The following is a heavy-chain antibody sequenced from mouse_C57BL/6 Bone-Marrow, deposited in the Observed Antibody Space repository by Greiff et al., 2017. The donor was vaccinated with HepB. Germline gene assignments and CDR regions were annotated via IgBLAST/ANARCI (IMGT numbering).Heavy chain of an antibody. CDR2: IYPGSGST. V-gene: IGHV1-55*01. D-gene: IGHD1-1*01. CDR1: GYTFTSYW. Sequence: VQLQQPGAELVKPGASVKMSCKASGYTFTSYWITWVKQRPGQGLEWIGDIYPGSGSTNYNEKFKSKATLTVDTSSSTAYMQLSSLTSEYSAVYYCSRDYYCRACFAYWGPGTLVTVSA. CDR3: SRDYYCRACFAY. J-gene: IGHJ3*01.